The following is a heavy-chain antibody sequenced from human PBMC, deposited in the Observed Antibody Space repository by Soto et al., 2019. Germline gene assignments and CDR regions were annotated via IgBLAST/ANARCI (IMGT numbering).Heavy chain of an antibody. CDR1: GFTLSSYS. D-gene: IGHD5-18*01. CDR2: ISSSSSTI. V-gene: IGHV3-48*02. J-gene: IGHJ6*02. CDR3: ARDYSGGYSYRPRYYGMDV. Sequence: PGGSLSLSCAASGFTLSSYSMNWVRQAPGKGLEWVSYISSSSSTIYYADSVKGRFTISRDNAKNSLYLQMNSLRDEDTAVYYCARDYSGGYSYRPRYYGMDVWGQGTTVTVSS.